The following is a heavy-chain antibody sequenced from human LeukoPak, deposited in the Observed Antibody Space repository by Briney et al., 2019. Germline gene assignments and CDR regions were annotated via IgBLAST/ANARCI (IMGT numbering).Heavy chain of an antibody. CDR2: FDPEDGET. CDR3: ARGARWWYRLINGHDAFDI. J-gene: IGHJ3*02. CDR1: GYTLAELS. Sequence: ASVKVSCKVSGYTLAELSMHWVRQAPAKGLEWKGGFDPEDGETIYAQKFQGRVTMTRDTSISIAYMELSRLRSDDTAVYYCARGARWWYRLINGHDAFDIWGQGTMVTVSS. V-gene: IGHV1-24*01. D-gene: IGHD2-15*01.